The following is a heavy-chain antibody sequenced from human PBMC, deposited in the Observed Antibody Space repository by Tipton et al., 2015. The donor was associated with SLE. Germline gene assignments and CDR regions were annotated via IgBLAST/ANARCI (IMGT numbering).Heavy chain of an antibody. CDR1: GYTFTSYY. V-gene: IGHV1-46*01. CDR3: ARDLEDCSSTSCKGAFDY. J-gene: IGHJ4*02. D-gene: IGHD2-2*01. Sequence: QLVQSGPEVKKPGASVKVSCKASGYTFTSYYMHWVRQAPGQGLEWMGIINPSGGSTSYAQKFQGRVTMTRDTSTSTVYMELSSLRSEDTAVYYCARDLEDCSSTSCKGAFDYWGQGTLVTVSS. CDR2: INPSGGST.